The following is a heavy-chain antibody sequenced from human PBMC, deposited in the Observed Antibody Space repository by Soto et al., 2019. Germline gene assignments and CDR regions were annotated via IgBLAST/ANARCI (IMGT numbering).Heavy chain of an antibody. J-gene: IGHJ4*02. V-gene: IGHV4-30-2*01. D-gene: IGHD1-7*01. Sequence: QLQLQESGSGLVKPSQTLSLTCAVSGGSISSGGYSWSWIRQPPGQGLEWIGYIYHSGSTYYNPSLTSRVTISVDRSKNQSSPKLSSATAADTAGDYCARRKGGTSDYWGQGSLVTVSS. CDR2: IYHSGST. CDR1: GGSISSGGYS. CDR3: ARRKGGTSDY.